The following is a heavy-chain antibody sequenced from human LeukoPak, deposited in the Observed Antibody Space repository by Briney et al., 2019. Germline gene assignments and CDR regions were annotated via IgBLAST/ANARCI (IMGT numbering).Heavy chain of an antibody. V-gene: IGHV3-7*01. CDR2: IKQDGSEK. Sequence: GGSLRLSCAASGFTFSSYWMSWVRQAPGKGLEWVANIKQDGSEKYYVDSVKGRFTISRDNAKNSLYLQMNSLRAEDTAVYYCARDYLLYYYDSRGYGFWFDPWGQGSLVTVSS. J-gene: IGHJ5*02. CDR1: GFTFSSYW. D-gene: IGHD3-22*01. CDR3: ARDYLLYYYDSRGYGFWFDP.